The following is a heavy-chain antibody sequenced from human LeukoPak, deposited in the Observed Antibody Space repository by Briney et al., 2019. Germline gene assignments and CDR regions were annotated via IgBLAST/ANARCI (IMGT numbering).Heavy chain of an antibody. CDR2: IYYSGST. CDR1: GGSITSYY. D-gene: IGHD2-2*01. J-gene: IGHJ5*02. Sequence: SETLSLTCTVSGGSITSYYWSWIRQPPGKGLEWIGYIYYSGSTNHNPSLKSRVTISVDTSKNQVSLKLSSVTAADTAVYFCARLNYANWFDPWGQGTLVTVFS. CDR3: ARLNYANWFDP. V-gene: IGHV4-59*01.